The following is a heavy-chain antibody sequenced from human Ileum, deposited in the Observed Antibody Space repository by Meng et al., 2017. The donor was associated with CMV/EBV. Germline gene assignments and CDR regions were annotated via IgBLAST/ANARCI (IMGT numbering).Heavy chain of an antibody. J-gene: IGHJ4*02. V-gene: IGHV4-61*02. Sequence: QVQLQESGPGLVKPSQTLSLTCTVSGGSISSGNYYLSWIRQPAGKGLEWIGRIYASGNTIYKPSLNSRVTMSVDTSKNQFSLKLNSVAAADTAVYYCVRGGDGYLYWGQGTLVTVSS. D-gene: IGHD5-24*01. CDR2: IYASGNT. CDR1: GGSISSGNYY. CDR3: VRGGDGYLY.